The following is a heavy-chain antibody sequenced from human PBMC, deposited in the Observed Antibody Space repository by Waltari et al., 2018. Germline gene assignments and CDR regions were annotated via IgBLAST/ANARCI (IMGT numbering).Heavy chain of an antibody. Sequence: EVQLTESGGGLVQPGGSLRLSCPAAGCSFRADWMTWVRQAPGKGLEWVANIKYDGSATYHADSVNGRFSISRDNAKNSLYLQMNSVSAEDTAIYYCARGSPGYVRVWDSWGQGTMVTVSS. CDR2: IKYDGSAT. J-gene: IGHJ4*02. CDR3: ARGSPGYVRVWDS. D-gene: IGHD2-2*01. CDR1: GCSFRADW. V-gene: IGHV3-7*03.